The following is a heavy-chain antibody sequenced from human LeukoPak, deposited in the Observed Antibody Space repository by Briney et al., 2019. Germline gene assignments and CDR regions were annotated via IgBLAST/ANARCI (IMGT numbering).Heavy chain of an antibody. V-gene: IGHV1-69*02. CDR1: GGTFSSYT. Sequence: GSSVKVSCKASGGTFSSYTISWVRQAPGQGLEWMGRIIPILGIANYAQKFQGRVTITADKSTSTAYMELSSLRSEDTAVYYCATMTTVTTGAEWYFDLWGRGTLVTVSS. CDR2: IIPILGIA. D-gene: IGHD4-17*01. J-gene: IGHJ2*01. CDR3: ATMTTVTTGAEWYFDL.